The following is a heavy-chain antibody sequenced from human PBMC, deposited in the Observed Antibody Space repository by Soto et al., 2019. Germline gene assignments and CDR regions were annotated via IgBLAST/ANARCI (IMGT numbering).Heavy chain of an antibody. CDR3: ARAVAPYLGTWFDP. J-gene: IGHJ5*02. Sequence: QLQLQESGSGLVKPSQTLSLTCAVSGGSISSGNSYSWSWIRQPPGKGLEWIGSISHSGSTSYNPSVKGRVTMSVDKSKNQFSLNLSSVTAADMAVYYCARAVAPYLGTWFDPWGQGTLVIVSS. V-gene: IGHV4-30-2*01. D-gene: IGHD3-16*01. CDR2: ISHSGST. CDR1: GGSISSGNSYS.